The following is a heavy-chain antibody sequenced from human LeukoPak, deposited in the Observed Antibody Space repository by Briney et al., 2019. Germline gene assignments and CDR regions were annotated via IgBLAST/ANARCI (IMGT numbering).Heavy chain of an antibody. J-gene: IGHJ4*02. CDR1: GGSISSGDYY. V-gene: IGHV4-30-4*01. Sequence: SETLSLTCTVSGGSISSGDYYWSWIRQPPEKGLEWIGYIYYSGSTYYNPSLKSRVTISVDTSKNQFSLKLSSVTAADTAVYYCARVNYDSRDFDYWGQGTLVTVSS. CDR2: IYYSGST. D-gene: IGHD3-22*01. CDR3: ARVNYDSRDFDY.